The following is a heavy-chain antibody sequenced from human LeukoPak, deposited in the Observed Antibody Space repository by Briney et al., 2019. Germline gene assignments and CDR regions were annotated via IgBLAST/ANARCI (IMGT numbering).Heavy chain of an antibody. V-gene: IGHV3-23*01. CDR2: LTGDGNT. D-gene: IGHD4-17*01. CDR1: GFTFTSYA. Sequence: GGSLRLSCAASGFTFTSYAMSWVRQAPGKGLEWVSVLTGDGNTYYADSVKGRFTNSRDDSKNTLFLQMNSLRAEDTAVYFCARDLASWLATTVTTFFDYWGQGTLVTVSS. J-gene: IGHJ4*02. CDR3: ARDLASWLATTVTTFFDY.